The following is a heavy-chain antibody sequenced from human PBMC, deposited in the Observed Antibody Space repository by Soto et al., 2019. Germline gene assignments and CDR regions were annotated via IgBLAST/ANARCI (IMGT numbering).Heavy chain of an antibody. CDR1: GYTFTSYD. D-gene: IGHD1-1*01. CDR2: MSPNSGAT. Sequence: QVQLVQSGAEATKPGASVKVSCKASGYTFTSYDINWVRQATGQGLEWMGWMSPNSGATGYAQKSQGRVTMTRDTSISTAYMELSNLRSEDTAIYYCARGVDAGVDVWGQGSTVTVSS. V-gene: IGHV1-8*01. J-gene: IGHJ6*02. CDR3: ARGVDAGVDV.